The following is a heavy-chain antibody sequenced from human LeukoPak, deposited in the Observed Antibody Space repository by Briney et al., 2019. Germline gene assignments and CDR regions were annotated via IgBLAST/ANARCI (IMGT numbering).Heavy chain of an antibody. D-gene: IGHD3-10*01. J-gene: IGHJ4*02. V-gene: IGHV3-48*04. CDR1: GFTFSSYS. CDR3: AREMIRVRYFDY. CDR2: ISSSGSTI. Sequence: GGSLRLSCAASGFTFSSYSMNWVRQAPGKGLEWVSYISSSGSTIYYADSVKGRFTISRDNAKNSLYLQMNSLRAEDTAVYYCAREMIRVRYFDYWGQGTLVTVSS.